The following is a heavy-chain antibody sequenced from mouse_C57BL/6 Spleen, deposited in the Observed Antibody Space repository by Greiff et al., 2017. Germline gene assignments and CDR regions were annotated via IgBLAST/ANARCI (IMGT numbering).Heavy chain of an antibody. CDR3: ERSNYGNSCNAMDY. J-gene: IGHJ4*01. CDR1: GYTFTSYW. Sequence: VQLQQPGAELVKPGASVKLSCKASGYTFTSYWMHWVKQRPGRGLEWIGRIDPNSGGTKYNQKFKSKATLTVDKPSSTAYMQLSSLTSEDSAVYDYERSNYGNSCNAMDYWCQGTSVTVSS. V-gene: IGHV1-72*01. D-gene: IGHD1-1*01. CDR2: IDPNSGGT.